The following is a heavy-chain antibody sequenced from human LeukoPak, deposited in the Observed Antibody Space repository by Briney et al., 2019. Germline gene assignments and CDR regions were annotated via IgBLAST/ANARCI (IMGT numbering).Heavy chain of an antibody. CDR2: IYTTGST. J-gene: IGHJ4*02. V-gene: IGHV4-4*07. Sequence: SETLSLTCTVSGGSINNYYWSWIRQPAGKGLEWIGRIYTTGSTNYNPSLKSRVTISVDTSKNQFSLKLSSVTAADTAVYYCARGLKGAAADYWGQGTLVTVSS. D-gene: IGHD6-13*01. CDR1: GGSINNYY. CDR3: ARGLKGAAADY.